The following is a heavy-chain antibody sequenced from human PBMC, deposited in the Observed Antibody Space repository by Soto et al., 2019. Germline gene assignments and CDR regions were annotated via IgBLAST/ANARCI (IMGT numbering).Heavy chain of an antibody. CDR2: INPSRGET. J-gene: IGHJ5*02. CDR1: GYTFTIYY. D-gene: IGHD5-18*01. V-gene: IGHV1-46*01. Sequence: ASVKVSCKSSGYTFTIYYMHWVRQAPGQGLEWMAIINPSRGETSYAQKFQGRVAVTGDTSTSTVYMELSSLRSEDTAVYYCARGPDIQRGSVGSFDRWGQGTLVTVSS. CDR3: ARGPDIQRGSVGSFDR.